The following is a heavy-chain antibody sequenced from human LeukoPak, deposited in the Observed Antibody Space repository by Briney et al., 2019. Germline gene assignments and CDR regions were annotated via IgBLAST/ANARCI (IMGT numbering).Heavy chain of an antibody. D-gene: IGHD6-19*01. CDR2: INHSGST. Sequence: SETLSLTCAVYGGSFSGHYWNWIRQPPGKGLEWIGEINHSGSTNYNPSLKSRVTISVDASKNQFSLKLSSVTAADTAVYYCARARYSSGWPYWGQGTLVTVSS. J-gene: IGHJ4*02. CDR1: GGSFSGHY. V-gene: IGHV4-34*01. CDR3: ARARYSSGWPY.